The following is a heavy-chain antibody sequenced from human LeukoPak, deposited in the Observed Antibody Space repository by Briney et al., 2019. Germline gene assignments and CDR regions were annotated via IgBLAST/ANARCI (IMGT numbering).Heavy chain of an antibody. D-gene: IGHD5-18*01. J-gene: IGHJ4*02. CDR1: GFTFSTYS. CDR3: ARLTGVVNAFDY. Sequence: GGSLRLSCAASGFTFSTYSMTWVRQAPGKGLEWVSSISSGSSDISYADSVKGRFTISRDNAKYSLYLQVNSLRAEDTAVYYCARLTGVVNAFDYWGQGILVTVSS. CDR2: ISSGSSDI. V-gene: IGHV3-21*01.